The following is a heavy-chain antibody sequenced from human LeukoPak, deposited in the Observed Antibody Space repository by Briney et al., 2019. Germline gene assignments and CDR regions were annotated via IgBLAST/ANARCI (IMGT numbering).Heavy chain of an antibody. CDR3: ARGPFIVVPAAPAGYYMDV. V-gene: IGHV3-21*01. CDR1: GFTFSSYS. Sequence: PGGSLRLSCAASGFTFSSYSMNWVRQAPGKGLEWVSSISSSSSYIYYADSVKGRFTISRDNAKNSLYLQMNSLRAEDTAVYYCARGPFIVVPAAPAGYYMDVWGKGTTVTVSS. J-gene: IGHJ6*03. D-gene: IGHD2-2*01. CDR2: ISSSSSYI.